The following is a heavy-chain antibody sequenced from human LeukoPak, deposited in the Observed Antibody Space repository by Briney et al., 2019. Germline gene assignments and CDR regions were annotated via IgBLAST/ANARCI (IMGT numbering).Heavy chain of an antibody. Sequence: GSLRLSCTASGFTFGDYAMSWVRQAPGKGLEWVGFIRSKAYGGTTEYAASVKGRFTISRDDSKSIAYLQMNSLKTEDTAVYYCTREEGIDYSNYGQLVDVWGKGTTVTISS. CDR3: TREEGIDYSNYGQLVDV. J-gene: IGHJ6*04. D-gene: IGHD4-11*01. CDR2: IRSKAYGGTT. CDR1: GFTFGDYA. V-gene: IGHV3-49*04.